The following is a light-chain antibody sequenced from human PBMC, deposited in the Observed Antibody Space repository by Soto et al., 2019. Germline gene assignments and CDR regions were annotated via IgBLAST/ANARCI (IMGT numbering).Light chain of an antibody. Sequence: DIQMTQSPSSLSASIGDRVTITCRASQTISDYLNWYQQKPGKAPKLLIYAASSLQGGVPSRFSGSGSGTDFTLTISSLQPEDFATYYCQQSYSTPLTFGGGTKVDIK. CDR1: QTISDY. V-gene: IGKV1-39*01. CDR2: AAS. CDR3: QQSYSTPLT. J-gene: IGKJ4*01.